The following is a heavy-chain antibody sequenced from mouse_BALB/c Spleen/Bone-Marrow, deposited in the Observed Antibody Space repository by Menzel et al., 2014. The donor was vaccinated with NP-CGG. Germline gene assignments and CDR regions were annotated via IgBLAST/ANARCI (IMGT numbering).Heavy chain of an antibody. V-gene: IGHV7-3*02. J-gene: IGHJ2*01. Sequence: EVNLVESGGGLVQPGGSLRLSCATSGFTFTDYYMNWVRQPPGKALEWLGFIRNKANGYTTEYSASVKSRFTISRDNSQNILYLQMNTLRVDDSATYYCARDKGRVFFDYWGQGTTLTVSS. CDR2: IRNKANGYTT. CDR3: ARDKGRVFFDY. CDR1: GFTFTDYY.